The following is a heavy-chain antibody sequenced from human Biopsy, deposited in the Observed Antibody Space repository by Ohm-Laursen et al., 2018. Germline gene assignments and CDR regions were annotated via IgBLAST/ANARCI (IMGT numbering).Heavy chain of an antibody. D-gene: IGHD6-13*01. CDR3: ARVGRAAPFDS. Sequence: GTLSLTCPVSGGSISSDYWSWIRQTPGKGLEWIGYIYYSGSTNYNPSLKSRVTISVDTSKNQFSLRLTSVTAADTAVYYCARVGRAAPFDSWGQGTLVTVSS. CDR2: IYYSGST. J-gene: IGHJ4*02. CDR1: GGSISSDY. V-gene: IGHV4-59*08.